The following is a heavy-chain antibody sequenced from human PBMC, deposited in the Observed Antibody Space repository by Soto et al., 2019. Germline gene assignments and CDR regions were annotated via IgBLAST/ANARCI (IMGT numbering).Heavy chain of an antibody. V-gene: IGHV1-2*02. J-gene: IGHJ3*02. CDR2: INPATGAA. Sequence: QLHLVHSGAVVKKPGASVTVSCSASGYPVTAYYMHWVRQAPGRGLEWMGGINPATGAAKYTQTFRGRVTRTRDTSTSTVFMELSGLTSEDTAVFYCARGGGVGVAGSAAFEMWGQGTLVTVSS. CDR3: ARGGGVGVAGSAAFEM. D-gene: IGHD3-3*01. CDR1: GYPVTAYY.